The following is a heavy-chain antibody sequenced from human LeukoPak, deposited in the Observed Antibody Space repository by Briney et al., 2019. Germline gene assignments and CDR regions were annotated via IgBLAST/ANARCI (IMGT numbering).Heavy chain of an antibody. CDR3: ARGRTFDWLQYYFDY. V-gene: IGHV4-39*07. Sequence: SETLSLTCTVSGGSISSSSYYWGWIRQPPGKGLEWIGSIYYSGSTNYNPSLKSRVTISGDTSKNQFSLKLSSVTAADTAVYYCARGRTFDWLQYYFDYWGQGTLVTVSS. CDR2: IYYSGST. CDR1: GGSISSSSYY. D-gene: IGHD3-9*01. J-gene: IGHJ4*02.